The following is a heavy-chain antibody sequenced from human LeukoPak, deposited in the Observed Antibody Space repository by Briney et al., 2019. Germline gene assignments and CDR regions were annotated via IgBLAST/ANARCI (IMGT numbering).Heavy chain of an antibody. CDR1: GFTFSNAY. Sequence: GGSLKLSCAASGFTFSNAYMNWVRQAPGKGLEWVGRIKPKTDGETTEYATPVKGRFSISRDDSKNMLYLQMNSLKTEDTAVYYCITPLPYSAQGGQGTLVTVSS. CDR2: IKPKTDGETT. V-gene: IGHV3-15*07. CDR3: ITPLPYSAQ. D-gene: IGHD2-21*01. J-gene: IGHJ4*02.